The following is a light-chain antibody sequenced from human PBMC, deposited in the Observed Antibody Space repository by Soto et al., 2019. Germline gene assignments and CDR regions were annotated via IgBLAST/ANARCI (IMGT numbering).Light chain of an antibody. J-gene: IGLJ3*02. CDR3: QSYDTSLPWV. CDR1: SSNIGAGYD. CDR2: NTN. V-gene: IGLV1-40*01. Sequence: QLVLTQPPSVSGAPGQTVSISCTGSSSNIGAGYDVHWYQQLPGTAPKLLIYNTNNRPSGVPARFSGSKSGSSASLAITGLLAEDEADYYCQSYDTSLPWVFGGGTKVTVL.